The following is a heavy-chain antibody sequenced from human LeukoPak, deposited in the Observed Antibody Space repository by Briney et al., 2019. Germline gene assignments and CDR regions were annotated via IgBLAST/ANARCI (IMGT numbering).Heavy chain of an antibody. CDR3: ARERKVGATSYGMDV. V-gene: IGHV1-2*04. Sequence: ASVKVSCKASGYTFTGYYMHWVRQAPGQGVEWMGWINPNSGGTNYAQKFQGWVTMTRDTSISTAYMELSRLRSDDTAVYYCARERKVGATSYGMDVWGQGTTVTVSS. J-gene: IGHJ6*02. D-gene: IGHD1-26*01. CDR2: INPNSGGT. CDR1: GYTFTGYY.